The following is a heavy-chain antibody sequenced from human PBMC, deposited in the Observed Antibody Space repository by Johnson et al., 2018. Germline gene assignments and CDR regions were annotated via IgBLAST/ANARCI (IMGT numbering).Heavy chain of an antibody. CDR2: ISYDGSNK. V-gene: IGHV3-30*18. CDR3: AKEGLYYFYMDV. Sequence: QVQLQESGGGVVQPGRSLRLSCAASGFTFSSYGIHWVRQAPGKGLEWVAVISYDGSNKYYADSVKGRFSISRDNSKSTLFLQMNSLRADDTAVYYCAKEGLYYFYMDVWGKGTTVTVSS. J-gene: IGHJ6*03. CDR1: GFTFSSYG.